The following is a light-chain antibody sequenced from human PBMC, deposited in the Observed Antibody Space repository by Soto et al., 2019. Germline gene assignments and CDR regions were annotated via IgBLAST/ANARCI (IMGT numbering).Light chain of an antibody. J-gene: IGKJ3*01. Sequence: EIVLTQSPGTLSLSPGERATLSCRASQSVSSYLTWYQQKPGQAPRLLIYGASSRTTGIPDRFSGSGSGTDFTLTISRLEPEDFAVYYCQHHGGSPLFTFAPGTKVDIK. CDR1: QSVSSY. V-gene: IGKV3-20*01. CDR3: QHHGGSPLFT. CDR2: GAS.